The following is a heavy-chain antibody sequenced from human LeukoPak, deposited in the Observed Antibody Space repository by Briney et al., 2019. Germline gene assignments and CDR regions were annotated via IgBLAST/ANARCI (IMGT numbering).Heavy chain of an antibody. Sequence: ASVKVSCKASGYTFTGYYMHWVRQAPGQGLEWMGIINPSGGSTSYAQKFQGRVTMTRDMSTSTVYMELSSLRSEDTAVYYCARAGYCSSTSCSESAKHFDYWGQGTLVTVSS. CDR2: INPSGGST. V-gene: IGHV1-46*01. CDR1: GYTFTGYY. J-gene: IGHJ4*02. D-gene: IGHD2-2*01. CDR3: ARAGYCSSTSCSESAKHFDY.